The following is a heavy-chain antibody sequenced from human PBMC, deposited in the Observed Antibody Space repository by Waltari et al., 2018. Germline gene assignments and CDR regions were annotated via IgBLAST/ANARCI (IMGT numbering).Heavy chain of an antibody. D-gene: IGHD2-2*01. CDR3: TRGRLVPPAVGGDDVFEF. CDR2: ININGTST. CDR1: GFSFATDW. V-gene: IGHV3-74*01. Sequence: ELQLEESGGGIVPPGGSLRVSCAASGFSFATDWMTWVRQAPGKGLVWVSRININGTSTTYADSVKGRFTISRDNAKNTLYLQMNSLRVEDTAIYFCTRGRLVPPAVGGDDVFEFWGQGTLVTVSS. J-gene: IGHJ3*01.